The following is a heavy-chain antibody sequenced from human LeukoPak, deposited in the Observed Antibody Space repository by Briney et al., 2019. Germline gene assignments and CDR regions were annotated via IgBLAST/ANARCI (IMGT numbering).Heavy chain of an antibody. CDR1: GGSISSSSYY. D-gene: IGHD3-9*01. CDR2: IYYSGST. CDR3: ARRHVLRYFDWFPEIDY. Sequence: KASETLSLTCTVSGGSISSSSYYWGWIRQPPGKGLEWFGSIYYSGSTYYNPSLKSRVTISVDTSKNQFSLKLSSVTAADTAVYYCARRHVLRYFDWFPEIDYWGQGTLVTVSS. J-gene: IGHJ4*02. V-gene: IGHV4-39*01.